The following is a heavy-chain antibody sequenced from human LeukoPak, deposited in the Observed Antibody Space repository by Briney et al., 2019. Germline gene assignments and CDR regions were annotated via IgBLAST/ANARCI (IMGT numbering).Heavy chain of an antibody. Sequence: PSETLSLTCAVCGGSFSGYYWSWIRQPPGKGLEWIGYIYYSGSTNYNPSLKSRVTISVDTSKNQFSLKLSSVTAADTAVYYCARAIPALNTYFDYWGQGTLVTVSS. CDR3: ARAIPALNTYFDY. CDR1: GGSFSGYY. CDR2: IYYSGST. J-gene: IGHJ4*02. V-gene: IGHV4-59*08. D-gene: IGHD2-2*01.